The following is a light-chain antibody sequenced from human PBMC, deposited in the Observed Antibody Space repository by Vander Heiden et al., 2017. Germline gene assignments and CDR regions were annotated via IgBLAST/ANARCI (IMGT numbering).Light chain of an antibody. CDR3: QQYYTSPMYT. V-gene: IGKV4-1*01. Sequence: DIVMTQSPDSLAVSLGERATINCKSSQTLLYNSNNKNYLAWYQQKPGQPPRLLMYWASTRESGVPDRFSGGGSGADFTLTINNLQPEDVAVYYCQQYYTSPMYTFGQGTKLEIK. CDR1: QTLLYNSNNKNY. CDR2: WAS. J-gene: IGKJ2*01.